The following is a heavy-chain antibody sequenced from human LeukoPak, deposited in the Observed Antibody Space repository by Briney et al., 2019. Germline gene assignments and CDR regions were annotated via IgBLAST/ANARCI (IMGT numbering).Heavy chain of an antibody. CDR1: GYTFTSYA. D-gene: IGHD6-19*01. CDR3: ARVPQWLVQRYFDY. CDR2: INAGNGNT. J-gene: IGHJ4*02. Sequence: ASVKVSCKASGYTFTSYAMHWERQAPGQRLEWMGWINAGNGNTKYSQKFQGRVTITRDTSASTAYMELSSLRSEDTAVYYCARVPQWLVQRYFDYWGQGTLVTVSS. V-gene: IGHV1-3*01.